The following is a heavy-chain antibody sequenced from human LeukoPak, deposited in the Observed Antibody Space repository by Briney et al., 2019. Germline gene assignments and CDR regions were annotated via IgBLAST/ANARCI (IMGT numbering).Heavy chain of an antibody. CDR1: GYTFTSYG. Sequence: ASVKVSCKASGYTFTSYGISWVRQAPGQGLEWMGWISAYNGNTNYAQKLQGRVTMTTDTSTSTAYMELRRLRSDDTAVYYCARERIAVAGEYYYYGMDVWGQGTTVTVSS. CDR2: ISAYNGNT. V-gene: IGHV1-18*01. J-gene: IGHJ6*02. D-gene: IGHD6-19*01. CDR3: ARERIAVAGEYYYYGMDV.